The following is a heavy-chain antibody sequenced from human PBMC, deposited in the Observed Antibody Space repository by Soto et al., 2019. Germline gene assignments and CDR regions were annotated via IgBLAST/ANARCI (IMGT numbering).Heavy chain of an antibody. V-gene: IGHV1-24*01. Sequence: GASVKVSCKVSGHSLTEVSIHWVRQGPGKGLEWMGRFDHEFGDRNCAQKFQGRVTLTQDTSTDTAFMELSSLASEDTAVYYCATESNSRELLLRPHFESWGRGTLVTVS. CDR2: FDHEFGDR. CDR3: ATESNSRELLLRPHFES. D-gene: IGHD1-7*01. CDR1: GHSLTEVS. J-gene: IGHJ4*02.